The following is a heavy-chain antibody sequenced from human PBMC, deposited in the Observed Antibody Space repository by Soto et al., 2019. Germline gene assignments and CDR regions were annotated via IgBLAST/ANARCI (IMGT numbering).Heavy chain of an antibody. Sequence: SLRLSCAASGFTFSSYGMHWVRQAPGKGLEWVAVIWYDGSNKYYADSVKGRFTISRDNSKNTLYLQMNSLRAEDTAVYYCARRESSGWHPVDAFDVWGQGTMVTVSS. CDR2: IWYDGSNK. D-gene: IGHD6-19*01. CDR1: GFTFSSYG. CDR3: ARRESSGWHPVDAFDV. V-gene: IGHV3-33*01. J-gene: IGHJ3*01.